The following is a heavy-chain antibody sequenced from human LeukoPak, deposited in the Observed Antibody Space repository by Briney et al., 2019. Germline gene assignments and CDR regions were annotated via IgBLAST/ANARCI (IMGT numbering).Heavy chain of an antibody. CDR2: ISGSTSYI. D-gene: IGHD3-22*01. Sequence: GGSLRLSCAASGFTFSNYSMNWVRQAPGKGLEWVSSISGSTSYIYYADSVKGRFTISRDNAKNTLYLQMNSLRVEDTAVYYCAKSWNYYDSSGDDALDIWGQGTMVTVSS. J-gene: IGHJ3*02. V-gene: IGHV3-21*04. CDR1: GFTFSNYS. CDR3: AKSWNYYDSSGDDALDI.